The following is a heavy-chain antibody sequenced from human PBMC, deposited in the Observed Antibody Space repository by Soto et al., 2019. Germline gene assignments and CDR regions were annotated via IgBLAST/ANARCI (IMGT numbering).Heavy chain of an antibody. J-gene: IGHJ5*02. V-gene: IGHV1-69*01. CDR3: ARVTSMVRGVIDNLFDP. Sequence: QVPLVQSGAEVKKPGSSVTVSCKASGGTFSSYAIHWVRQAPGQGLEWMGGIIPMYGPAKYAQRFQGRVTITADESTTTVYMELTSLTSQDTAGYYCARVTSMVRGVIDNLFDPWGHGNLVTVSS. CDR1: GGTFSSYA. D-gene: IGHD3-10*01. CDR2: IIPMYGPA.